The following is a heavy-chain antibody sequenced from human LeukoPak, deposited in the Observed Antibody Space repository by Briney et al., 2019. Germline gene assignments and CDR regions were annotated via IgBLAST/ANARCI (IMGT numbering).Heavy chain of an antibody. CDR1: GYTFTNFG. CDR2: ISNYDGNT. D-gene: IGHD3-10*01. Sequence: ASVKVSCKASGYTFTNFGIIWVRQAPGQGLEWVGWISNYDGNTKYAKNLQGRVTVTTDPSTSTAYMELRSLRSDDTAVYYCARDLGLLWFGELNNWFDPWGQGTLVTVSS. CDR3: ARDLGLLWFGELNNWFDP. J-gene: IGHJ5*02. V-gene: IGHV1-18*01.